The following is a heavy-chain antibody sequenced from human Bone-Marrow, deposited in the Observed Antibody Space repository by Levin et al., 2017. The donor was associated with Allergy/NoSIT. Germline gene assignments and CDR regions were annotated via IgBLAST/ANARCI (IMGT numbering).Heavy chain of an antibody. Sequence: PGGSLRLSCAASRFTISNAWMSWVRQAPGKGLEWVGVIKSTPDGGTTDCAAPVKGRFTISRDDSENTLFLQMNSLKTEDTAVYYCVVWNYARFDSWGQGALVTVSS. J-gene: IGHJ4*02. CDR2: IKSTPDGGTT. CDR3: VVWNYARFDS. D-gene: IGHD1-7*01. V-gene: IGHV3-15*01. CDR1: RFTISNAW.